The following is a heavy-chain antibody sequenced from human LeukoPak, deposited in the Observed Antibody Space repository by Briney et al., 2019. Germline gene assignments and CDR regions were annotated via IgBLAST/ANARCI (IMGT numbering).Heavy chain of an antibody. CDR2: ISSSSSYI. V-gene: IGHV3-21*01. Sequence: GGSLRLSCAASGFTFSSYSMNWVRQAPGKGLEWVPSISSSSSYIYYADSVKGRFTISRDNAKNSLYLQMNSLRAEDTAVYYCARDLYSSSSPPLDYWGQGTLVTVSS. CDR1: GFTFSSYS. J-gene: IGHJ4*02. D-gene: IGHD6-13*01. CDR3: ARDLYSSSSPPLDY.